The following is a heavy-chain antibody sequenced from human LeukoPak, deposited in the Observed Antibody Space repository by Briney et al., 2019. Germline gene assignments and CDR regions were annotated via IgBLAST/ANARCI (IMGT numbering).Heavy chain of an antibody. J-gene: IGHJ5*02. D-gene: IGHD4-11*01. CDR2: MKPNSGDT. CDR1: GYTLTSYD. CDR3: ARMNWLTTDNPNWFDP. Sequence: ASVKVSCKASGYTLTSYDINRVRQANGQGLEWMGWMKPNSGDTGYAQKFQGRVTMTRNTSISTAYMELSSLRSEDTAVYYCARMNWLTTDNPNWFDPWGQGTLVTVSS. V-gene: IGHV1-8*01.